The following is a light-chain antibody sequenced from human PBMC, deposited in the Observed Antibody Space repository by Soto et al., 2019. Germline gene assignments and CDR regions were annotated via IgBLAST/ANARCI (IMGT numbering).Light chain of an antibody. Sequence: DIVMTQSPATLSVSPGERATLSCRTSQSVSSNLVWYQQKPGQAPRLLIYGASNRATGAPVRFSGSGSGTEFTLTISSLQSEDFAIYYCLQHNNWWTFGQGTKVDIK. J-gene: IGKJ1*01. CDR1: QSVSSN. V-gene: IGKV3-15*01. CDR3: LQHNNWWT. CDR2: GAS.